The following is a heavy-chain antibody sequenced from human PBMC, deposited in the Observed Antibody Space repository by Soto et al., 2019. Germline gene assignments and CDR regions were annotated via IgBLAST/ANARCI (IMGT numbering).Heavy chain of an antibody. V-gene: IGHV1-18*01. Sequence: QVQLVQSGDEVKKPGASGKVSCRASGYTFTSYGVSWVRQAPGQGREWMGWISACNGQTNYIQKVQGRVTLTTEASTSTAYIELRSLRSDDTAVYYCARGGDYYYGLDVWGQGTTITVSS. CDR1: GYTFTSYG. CDR2: ISACNGQT. D-gene: IGHD3-16*01. J-gene: IGHJ6*02. CDR3: ARGGDYYYGLDV.